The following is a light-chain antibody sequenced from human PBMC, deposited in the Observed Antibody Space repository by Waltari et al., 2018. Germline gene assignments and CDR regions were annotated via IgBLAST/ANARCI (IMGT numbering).Light chain of an antibody. CDR1: SGHSSNI. CDR2: VNSDGSH. V-gene: IGLV4-69*01. J-gene: IGLJ3*02. Sequence: QLVLTQSPSVSASLGASVKLTCTLSSGHSSNIVAWLQQQPGKGPRFLMKVNSDGSHTKGDEIPDRFSGSSSGAERYLTISNVQSEDEAEYFCETGGHGTWVFGGGTKLNVL. CDR3: ETGGHGTWV.